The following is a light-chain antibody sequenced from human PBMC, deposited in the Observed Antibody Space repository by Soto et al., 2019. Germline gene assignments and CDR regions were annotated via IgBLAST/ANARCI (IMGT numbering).Light chain of an antibody. CDR3: QQYNNWPPLT. CDR1: QSVSSN. V-gene: IGKV3-15*01. J-gene: IGKJ4*01. Sequence: EIVMTQSPATLSVSPGERATLSCRASQSVSSNLAWYQRKPGQAPRLLIYGASNRATGIPARFSGSGSETEFTLTISSLQSEDFAVYYWQQYNNWPPLTFGGGTKVEIK. CDR2: GAS.